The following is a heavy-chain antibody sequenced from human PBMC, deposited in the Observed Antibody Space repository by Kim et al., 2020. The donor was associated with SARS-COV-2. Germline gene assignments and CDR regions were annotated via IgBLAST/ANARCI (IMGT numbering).Heavy chain of an antibody. Sequence: SETLSLTCAVYGGSFSGYYWSWIRQPPGKGLEWIGEINHSGSTNYNASLKSRVTISVDTSKNQFSLKLSSVTAADTAVYYCARFWNYYGSGILGGFDPWGQGTLVTVSS. CDR2: INHSGST. CDR1: GGSFSGYY. V-gene: IGHV4-34*01. J-gene: IGHJ5*02. D-gene: IGHD3-10*01. CDR3: ARFWNYYGSGILGGFDP.